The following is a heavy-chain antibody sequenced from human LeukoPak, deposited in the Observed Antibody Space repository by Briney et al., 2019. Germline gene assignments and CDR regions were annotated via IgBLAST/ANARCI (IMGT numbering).Heavy chain of an antibody. CDR1: GFTSSSYG. CDR2: IRYDGRKE. V-gene: IGHV3-30*02. Sequence: GGSLRLSCAASGFTSSSYGMHWVRQAPGRGLEWVSFIRYDGRKEYYADAVRGRFTISRNNAKNSLYLQMNSLTPEDTAVYYCARVAEAATFDSWGQGTLVTVSS. CDR3: ARVAEAATFDS. J-gene: IGHJ4*02. D-gene: IGHD6-13*01.